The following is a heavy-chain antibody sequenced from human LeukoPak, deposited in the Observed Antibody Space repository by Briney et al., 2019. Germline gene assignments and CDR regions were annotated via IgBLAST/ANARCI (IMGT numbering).Heavy chain of an antibody. Sequence: KPSETLSLTCAVYGXSFSGYYGSWIRQPPGKGLEWIGEINHSGSTNYNPSLKSRVTISVDMSKNQFSLKLSSVTAADTAVYYCARGQRGYSSSWFDPWGQGTLVTVSS. V-gene: IGHV4-34*01. CDR1: GXSFSGYY. CDR2: INHSGST. J-gene: IGHJ5*02. CDR3: ARGQRGYSSSWFDP. D-gene: IGHD6-13*01.